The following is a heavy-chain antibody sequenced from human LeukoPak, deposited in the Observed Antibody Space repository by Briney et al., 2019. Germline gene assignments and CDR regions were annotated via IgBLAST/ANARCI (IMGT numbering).Heavy chain of an antibody. V-gene: IGHV3-23*01. J-gene: IGHJ2*01. D-gene: IGHD3-22*01. CDR1: GFTFSSYA. CDR2: ISGSGGST. Sequence: GGSLRFSCAASGFTFSSYAMSWVRQAPGKGLEWVSAISGSGGSTYYADSVKGRFTISRDNSKNTLYLQMNSLRAEDTAVYYCARPLGYDSSGYYPTGWYFDLWGRGTLVTVSS. CDR3: ARPLGYDSSGYYPTGWYFDL.